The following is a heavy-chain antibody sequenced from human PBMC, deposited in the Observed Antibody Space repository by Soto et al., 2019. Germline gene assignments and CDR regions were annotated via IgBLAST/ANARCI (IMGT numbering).Heavy chain of an antibody. J-gene: IGHJ6*02. V-gene: IGHV5-10-1*01. CDR2: IDPSDSYT. Sequence: XESLKISCKGSGYSFTSYWISWVRQMPGKGLEWTGRIDPSDSYTNYSPSFQGHVTISADKSISTAYLQWSSLKASDTAMYYCARQEGSSWYYYYYGMDVWGQGTTVTVSS. CDR3: ARQEGSSWYYYYYGMDV. CDR1: GYSFTSYW. D-gene: IGHD6-13*01.